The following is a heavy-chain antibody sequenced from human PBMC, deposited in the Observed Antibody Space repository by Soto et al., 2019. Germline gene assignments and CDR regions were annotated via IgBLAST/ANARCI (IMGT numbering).Heavy chain of an antibody. J-gene: IGHJ5*02. D-gene: IGHD3-10*01. Sequence: SETLSLTFTVSGGSIGSGGFYWIWIRQHPGKGLEWIGYIYYSGSTYYNPSLKSRVTISVDTSKNQFSLKLSSVTAADTAVYYCARDLRGLLDRGPQGWFDPWGQGTLV. CDR3: ARDLRGLLDRGPQGWFDP. V-gene: IGHV4-31*03. CDR1: GGSIGSGGFY. CDR2: IYYSGST.